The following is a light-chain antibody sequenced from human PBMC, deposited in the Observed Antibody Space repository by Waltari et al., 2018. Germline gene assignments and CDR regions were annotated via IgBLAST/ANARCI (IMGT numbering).Light chain of an antibody. J-gene: IGKJ1*01. CDR3: QQYNSLWT. CDR1: QNVSRT. Sequence: EIVLTQSPATLSLSPGEKAPLSCRASQNVSRTLAWYQQRPGQAPRLLIYGTSNRATGVSGRFSGSGSGTDFTLIINSLEPEDFAVYYCQQYNSLWTFGQGTKVEV. CDR2: GTS. V-gene: IGKV3-15*01.